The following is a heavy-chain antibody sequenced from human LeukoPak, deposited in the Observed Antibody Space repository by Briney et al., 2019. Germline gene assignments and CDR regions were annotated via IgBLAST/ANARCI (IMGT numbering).Heavy chain of an antibody. V-gene: IGHV1-2*02. Sequence: ASVKVSCKASGYTXTGYYMHWVRQAPGQGLEWMGWINPNSGGTNYAQKFQGRVTMTRDTSISTTYMELSRLTSDDTAFYYCARLTEEAPRVTAPYFDYWGQGTLVTVSS. J-gene: IGHJ4*02. CDR3: ARLTEEAPRVTAPYFDY. D-gene: IGHD2-21*02. CDR2: INPNSGGT. CDR1: GYTXTGYY.